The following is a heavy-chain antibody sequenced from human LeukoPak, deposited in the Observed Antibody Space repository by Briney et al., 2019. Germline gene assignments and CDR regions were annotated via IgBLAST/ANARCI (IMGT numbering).Heavy chain of an antibody. V-gene: IGHV4-59*01. D-gene: IGHD4-17*01. CDR1: GGSISSYY. Sequence: PSETLSLTCTVSGGSISSYYWSWIRQPPGKGLEWIGYIYYSGSTNYNPSLKSRVTISVDTSKNQFSLKLSSVTAADTAVYYCARDYSTVTTFFDYWGQGTLVTVSS. CDR2: IYYSGST. J-gene: IGHJ4*02. CDR3: ARDYSTVTTFFDY.